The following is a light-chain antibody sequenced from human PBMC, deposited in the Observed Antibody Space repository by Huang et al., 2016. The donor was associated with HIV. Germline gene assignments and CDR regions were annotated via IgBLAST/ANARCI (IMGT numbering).Light chain of an antibody. V-gene: IGKV2-29*02. CDR2: EVA. CDR3: MQGRSLPRT. J-gene: IGKJ1*01. CDR1: QSLLYSDGKTY. Sequence: DVVMTQTPLSLSVTPGQPASISCRSSQSLLYSDGKTYLYWYLQKPGQSPQLVIYEVASRFYGGPDRFSGSGSGTDFTLKISRGEAEDVGFYYCMQGRSLPRTFGQGTKVEIK.